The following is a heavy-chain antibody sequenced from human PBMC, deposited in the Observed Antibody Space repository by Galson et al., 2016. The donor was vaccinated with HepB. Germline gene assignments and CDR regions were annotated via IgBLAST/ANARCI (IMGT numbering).Heavy chain of an antibody. CDR1: GVSISSRGYS. CDR3: ARHIAVTATGDWFDP. D-gene: IGHD6-19*01. V-gene: IGHV4-39*01. CDR2: IYYYTGST. J-gene: IGHJ5*02. Sequence: SETLSLTCTVSGVSISSRGYSWSWIRQPPGKGLEWIGSIYYYTGSTYYNPSLKSRVTISADTSKNQFSLRLSSVTAADTAVYYCARHIAVTATGDWFDPWGQGTLVIVSS.